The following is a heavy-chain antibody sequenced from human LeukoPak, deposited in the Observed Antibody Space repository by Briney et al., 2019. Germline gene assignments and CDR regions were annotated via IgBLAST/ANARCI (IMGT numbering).Heavy chain of an antibody. J-gene: IGHJ4*02. CDR2: ISSSSTYI. V-gene: IGHV3-21*01. CDR1: GFTFSSYT. CDR3: ARDRSPGNFDY. D-gene: IGHD3-10*01. Sequence: GGSLRLSSAASGFTFSSYTMNWVRQAPGKGLEWVSSISSSSTYINYADSVKGRFTISRDNAKNSLYLQMNSLRAEDTAVYYCARDRSPGNFDYWGQGTLVTVSS.